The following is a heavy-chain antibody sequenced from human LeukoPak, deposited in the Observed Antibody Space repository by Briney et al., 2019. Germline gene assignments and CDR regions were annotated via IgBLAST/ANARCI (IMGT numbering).Heavy chain of an antibody. V-gene: IGHV3-23*01. Sequence: GGSLRLSCAASGFTFSSYAMSWVRQAPGKGLEWVSAISGSGGSTYYADSVKGRFTISRDNSKNTLYLQMNSLRVEDTAVYYCARGRLIRLESFFDLWGQGTLVTVSS. D-gene: IGHD2-21*01. J-gene: IGHJ4*02. CDR2: ISGSGGST. CDR3: ARGRLIRLESFFDL. CDR1: GFTFSSYA.